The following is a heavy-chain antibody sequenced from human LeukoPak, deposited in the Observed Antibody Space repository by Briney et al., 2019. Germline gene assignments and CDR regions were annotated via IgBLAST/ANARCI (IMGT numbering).Heavy chain of an antibody. CDR1: GGSFSGYY. J-gene: IGHJ6*02. D-gene: IGHD2-2*01. CDR3: ARGRVPAAIGYYYGMDV. Sequence: SETLSLTCAVYGGSFSGYYWSWIRQPPGKGLEWIGEVNHSGSTNYNPSLKSRVTISVDTSKNQFSLKLSSVTAADTAVYYCARGRVPAAIGYYYGMDVRGQGTTVTVSS. V-gene: IGHV4-34*01. CDR2: VNHSGST.